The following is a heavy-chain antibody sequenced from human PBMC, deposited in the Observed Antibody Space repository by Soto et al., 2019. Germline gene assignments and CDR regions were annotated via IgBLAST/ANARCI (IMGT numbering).Heavy chain of an antibody. CDR3: ARVPAASDRTAFYYVSKFFYFDY. D-gene: IGHD3-22*01. J-gene: IGHJ4*02. CDR1: GFTFSNST. V-gene: IGHV3-21*01. CDR2: ITSSGSFI. Sequence: GGSLRLSCAASGFTFSNSTMNWVRQAPGKGLEWVACITSSGSFIYYADSMKGRFTISRDDAKKSLYLQMNSLRAEDTAVYYCARVPAASDRTAFYYVSKFFYFDYWGRGTQVTVS.